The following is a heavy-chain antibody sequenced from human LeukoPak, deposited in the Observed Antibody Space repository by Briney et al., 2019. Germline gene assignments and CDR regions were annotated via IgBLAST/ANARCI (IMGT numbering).Heavy chain of an antibody. D-gene: IGHD3-22*01. Sequence: PSETLSLTCTVSGGSISSYYWSWIRQPPGKGLEWIGYIYYSGSTNYNPSLKSRVTISVDTSKNQFSLKLSSVTAADTAVYYCARRRQEYYDSSGYYGYYYYYMDVWGKGTTVTISS. J-gene: IGHJ6*03. CDR2: IYYSGST. CDR1: GGSISSYY. V-gene: IGHV4-59*12. CDR3: ARRRQEYYDSSGYYGYYYYYMDV.